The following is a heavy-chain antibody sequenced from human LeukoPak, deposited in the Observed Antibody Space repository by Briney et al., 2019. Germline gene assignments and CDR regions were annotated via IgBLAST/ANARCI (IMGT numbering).Heavy chain of an antibody. CDR1: GGSISSYY. J-gene: IGHJ4*02. Sequence: SETLSLTCTVSGGSISSYYWSWIRQPPGKGLEWIGYIYYSGSTNYNPSLKSRVTISVDTSKNQFSLKLSSVTAADTAVYYCARHTLSGSYRLPPSPYFGYWGQGTLVTVSS. CDR2: IYYSGST. D-gene: IGHD1-26*01. V-gene: IGHV4-59*08. CDR3: ARHTLSGSYRLPPSPYFGY.